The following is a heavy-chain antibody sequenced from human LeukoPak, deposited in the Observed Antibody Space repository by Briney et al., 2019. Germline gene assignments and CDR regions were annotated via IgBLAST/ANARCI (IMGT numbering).Heavy chain of an antibody. J-gene: IGHJ4*02. Sequence: GGSLRLSCAASGFTFSDYRMNWVRQAPRKGLEWISYVGISSGNTKYADSVKGRFTISGDGAKNSVFLQMNSLRVEDTAVYYCARDHRYAFDNWGQGTLVTVSS. D-gene: IGHD5-12*01. CDR1: GFTFSDYR. CDR2: VGISSGNT. CDR3: ARDHRYAFDN. V-gene: IGHV3-48*04.